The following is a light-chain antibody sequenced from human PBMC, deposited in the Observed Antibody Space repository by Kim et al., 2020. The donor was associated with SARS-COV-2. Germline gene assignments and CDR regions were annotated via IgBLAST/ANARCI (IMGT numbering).Light chain of an antibody. J-gene: IGKJ4*01. CDR3: QQYSSSPRLT. CDR2: GAS. V-gene: IGKV3-20*01. CDR1: QSISSSY. Sequence: EIVLTQSPGTLSLSPGERATLSCRASQSISSSYLAWYQQKPGQAPRLLIYGASNSATGIPGRFSGSGSGTDFTLTISSLESEDFAVYYCQQYSSSPRLTFGGGTKVDIK.